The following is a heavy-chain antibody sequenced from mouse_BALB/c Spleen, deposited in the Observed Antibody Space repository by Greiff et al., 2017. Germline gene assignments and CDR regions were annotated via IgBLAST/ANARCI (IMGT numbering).Heavy chain of an antibody. Sequence: VQLKQSGGGLVKPGGSLKLSCAASGFTFSSYAMSWVRQTPEKRLEWVATISSGGSYTYYPDSVKGRFTISRDNAKNTLYLQMSSLRSEDTAMYYCARHGSRNWYFDVWGAGTTVTVSS. D-gene: IGHD1-1*01. CDR1: GFTFSSYA. CDR2: ISSGGSYT. J-gene: IGHJ1*01. CDR3: ARHGSRNWYFDV. V-gene: IGHV5-9-3*01.